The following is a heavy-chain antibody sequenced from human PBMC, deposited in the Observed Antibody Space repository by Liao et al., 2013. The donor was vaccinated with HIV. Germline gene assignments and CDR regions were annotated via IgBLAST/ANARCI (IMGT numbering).Heavy chain of an antibody. V-gene: IGHV4-4*07. J-gene: IGHJ4*02. CDR2: FYSSGTS. CDR3: ARELADFWSGSPYYYYMDV. D-gene: IGHD3-3*01. Sequence: QVQLQESGPGLVKPSETLSLTCTVSGASIATYHWSWIRQTAGKGLEWIGRFYSSGTSYYNPSLKSRVTMSVDTSKNNLSLRLTSVTAADTAIYYCARELADFWSGSPYYYYMDVWGQGTLVTVSS. CDR1: GASIATYH.